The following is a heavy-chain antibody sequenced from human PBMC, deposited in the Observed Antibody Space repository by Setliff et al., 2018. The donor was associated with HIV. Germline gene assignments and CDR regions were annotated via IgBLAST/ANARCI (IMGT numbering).Heavy chain of an antibody. CDR1: GYTFTSYA. Sequence: ASVKVSCKASGYTFTSYAIHWVRQAPGQRLEWMGWINAGNGNTKYSQKFQGRVTITTDTSASTAYMELSSLRSDDTAVYYCARGDWYDFFDYWGQGTLVTVSS. D-gene: IGHD6-19*01. V-gene: IGHV1-3*01. CDR3: ARGDWYDFFDY. CDR2: INAGNGNT. J-gene: IGHJ4*02.